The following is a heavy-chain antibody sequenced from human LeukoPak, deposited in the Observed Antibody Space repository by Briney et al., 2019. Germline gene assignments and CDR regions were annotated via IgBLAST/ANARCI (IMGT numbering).Heavy chain of an antibody. D-gene: IGHD2-8*01. Sequence: GGSLRLSCAASGFTFSSYGMHWVRQAPGKGLERVAVIWYDGSNKYYAGSVKGRFTISRDNSKNTLYLQMNSLRAEDTAVYYCARDLNMVVDYWGQGTLVTVSS. CDR3: ARDLNMVVDY. J-gene: IGHJ4*02. CDR1: GFTFSSYG. CDR2: IWYDGSNK. V-gene: IGHV3-33*01.